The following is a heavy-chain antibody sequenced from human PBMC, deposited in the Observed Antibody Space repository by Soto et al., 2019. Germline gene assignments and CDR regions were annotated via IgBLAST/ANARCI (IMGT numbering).Heavy chain of an antibody. V-gene: IGHV4-30-4*08. J-gene: IGHJ4*02. CDR1: GASVSSGDYY. CDR2: IYYSGDS. D-gene: IGHD4-17*01. CDR3: VGTGTTDDY. Sequence: QVQLQESGPGLVKPSQTLSLTCTVSGASVSSGDYYWSSIRQSPGKGLEWIGYIYYSGDSYYNPSLKGRLTLSIDTSKNQFSLIFNSLTVADTAIYYCVGTGTTDDYWGRGTLVTVSS.